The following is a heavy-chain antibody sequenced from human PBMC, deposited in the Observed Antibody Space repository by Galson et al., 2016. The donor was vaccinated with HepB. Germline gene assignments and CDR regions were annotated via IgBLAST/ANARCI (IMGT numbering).Heavy chain of an antibody. Sequence: CAISGDSVSSNSGVWNWIRQSPSRGLEWLGRTYYRSKWYNHYAESVKSRITINPDTSKNQFSLHLHSVTPEDTAVYYCARDSPGNSFFDYWGQGILVTVSS. J-gene: IGHJ4*02. D-gene: IGHD1-1*01. CDR3: ARDSPGNSFFDY. CDR1: GDSVSSNSGV. CDR2: TYYRSKWYN. V-gene: IGHV6-1*01.